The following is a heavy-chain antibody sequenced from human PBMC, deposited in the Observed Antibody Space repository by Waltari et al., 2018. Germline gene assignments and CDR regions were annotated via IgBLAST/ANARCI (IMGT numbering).Heavy chain of an antibody. CDR3: ATGGWGFYFDY. V-gene: IGHV3-21*01. CDR2: ISTTSTYT. J-gene: IGHJ4*02. D-gene: IGHD7-27*01. Sequence: EEQLVESGGGLVKPGGSLRPSCAGSGFTFRNYNMNWVRQAPGKGLEWVSSISTTSTYTHYADSVKGRFTISRDNAKNSLFLQMNSLTTEDTAVYYCATGGWGFYFDYWGQGTLLTVSS. CDR1: GFTFRNYN.